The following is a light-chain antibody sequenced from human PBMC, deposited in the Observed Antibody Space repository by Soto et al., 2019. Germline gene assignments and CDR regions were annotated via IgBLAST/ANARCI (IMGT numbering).Light chain of an antibody. CDR3: QQYNSYSWT. CDR2: DAS. Sequence: DIQMTQSPSTLSASVGDRVTITCRASQSIRSWLAWYQQKPGKAPKLLIYDASSLESAVPSRFSGSGSGTEFTLTISSLQPDDFATYYCQQYNSYSWTFGQGTKVEIK. J-gene: IGKJ1*01. V-gene: IGKV1-5*01. CDR1: QSIRSW.